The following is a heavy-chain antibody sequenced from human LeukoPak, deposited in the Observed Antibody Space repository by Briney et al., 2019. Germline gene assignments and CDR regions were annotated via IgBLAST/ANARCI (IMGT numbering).Heavy chain of an antibody. CDR1: GGSISNYY. V-gene: IGHV4-4*09. CDR2: ILSSGST. D-gene: IGHD3-3*01. J-gene: IGHJ5*02. Sequence: PSETLSLTCTVSGGSISNYYWNWIRQPPGKGLEWIGYILSSGSTHHNPSLTSRISLSVDTSKNQFSLKLSSVTAADTAVYYCARRLISEISIDKGNWLDPWGQGTLVTVSS. CDR3: ARRLISEISIDKGNWLDP.